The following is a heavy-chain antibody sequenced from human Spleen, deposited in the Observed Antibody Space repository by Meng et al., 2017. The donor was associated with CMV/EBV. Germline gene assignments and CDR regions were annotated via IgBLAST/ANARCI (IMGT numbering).Heavy chain of an antibody. CDR1: GEFVSDYY. J-gene: IGHJ4*02. Sequence: CAVFGEFVSDYYLSWLRQPPGKGLGLIGYIYYSESTNYTHSLNRRVTISVDRSKNQFSLRLSSLTAADTAVYYCARGSGNYDYFDSWGQGTLVTVSS. CDR3: ARGSGNYDYFDS. CDR2: IYYSEST. V-gene: IGHV4-59*02. D-gene: IGHD3-3*01.